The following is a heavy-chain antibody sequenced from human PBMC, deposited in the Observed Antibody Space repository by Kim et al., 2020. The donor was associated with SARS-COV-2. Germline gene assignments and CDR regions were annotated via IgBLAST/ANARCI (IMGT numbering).Heavy chain of an antibody. CDR3: AREVTTTPDAFDI. J-gene: IGHJ3*02. CDR1: GFTLSSYE. D-gene: IGHD4-17*01. V-gene: IGHV3-48*03. Sequence: GGSLRLSCAVSGFTLSSYEMNWVRQAPGKGLEWVSYINRSGSGKHYADSVKGRFTISRDTAKNSLYLQMNSLRAEDTAVYYCAREVTTTPDAFDIWGQGTLVTVSS. CDR2: INRSGSGK.